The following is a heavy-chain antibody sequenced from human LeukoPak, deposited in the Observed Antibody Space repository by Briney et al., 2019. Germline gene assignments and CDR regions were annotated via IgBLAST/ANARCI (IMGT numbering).Heavy chain of an antibody. CDR1: GYSFTSYW. CDR3: ARSDWLQYYFDY. J-gene: IGHJ4*02. CDR2: IYPSDSDT. Sequence: GESLKISCKGSGYSFTSYWIGWVRQMPGKGLEWMGIIYPSDSDTRYSPSFQGQVTISADKSISVVYLQWSSLKASDTATYYCARSDWLQYYFDYWGLGTLVTVSS. V-gene: IGHV5-51*01. D-gene: IGHD3-9*01.